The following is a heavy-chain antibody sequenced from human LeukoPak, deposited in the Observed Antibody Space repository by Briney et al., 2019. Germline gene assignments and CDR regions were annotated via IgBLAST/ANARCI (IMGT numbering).Heavy chain of an antibody. CDR1: GGSISSYY. D-gene: IGHD3-10*01. CDR3: ARANYGSGSYYLDY. CDR2: IYYSGST. J-gene: IGHJ4*02. V-gene: IGHV4-59*01. Sequence: KTSETLSLTCIVSGGSISSYYWSWIRQPPGKGLEWIGYIYYSGSTNYNPSLKSRVTISVDTSKNQFSLKLSSVTAADTAVYYCARANYGSGSYYLDYWGQGTLVTVSS.